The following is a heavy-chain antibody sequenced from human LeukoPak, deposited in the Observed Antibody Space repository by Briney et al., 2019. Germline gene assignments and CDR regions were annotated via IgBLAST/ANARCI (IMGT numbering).Heavy chain of an antibody. CDR3: ARYYYGPLDY. J-gene: IGHJ4*02. CDR1: GGTFSSYA. D-gene: IGHD3-10*01. CDR2: IIPILGIA. Sequence: VASVKVSCKASGGTFSSYAISWVRQAPGQGLEWMGRIIPILGIANYAQKFQGRVTITADKSTSTAYMELSSLRSEDTAVCYCARYYYGPLDYWGQGTLVTVSS. V-gene: IGHV1-69*04.